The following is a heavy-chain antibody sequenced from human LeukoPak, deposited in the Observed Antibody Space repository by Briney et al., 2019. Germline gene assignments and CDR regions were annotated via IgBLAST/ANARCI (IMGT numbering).Heavy chain of an antibody. CDR1: GGSFSGYY. Sequence: SETLSLTCAVYGGSFSGYYWTWIRQSSGKGLEWIGEISRSGSTNYNPSLKSRVTVSLDMSKNHFSLKLTSVTAADTAVYYCARGHQDYYTGFDSWGQGTLVTVSS. V-gene: IGHV4-34*01. J-gene: IGHJ4*02. CDR2: ISRSGST. D-gene: IGHD1-26*01. CDR3: ARGHQDYYTGFDS.